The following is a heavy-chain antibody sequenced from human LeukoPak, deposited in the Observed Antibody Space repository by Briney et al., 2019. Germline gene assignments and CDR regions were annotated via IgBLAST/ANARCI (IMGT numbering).Heavy chain of an antibody. Sequence: GGSLRLSCAASGFTFSSYAMHWVRQAPGKGLEWVAVISYDGSNKYYADSVKGRFTISRDNSKNTLYLQMNSLRAEDTAVYYCAREALRKFDPWGQGTLVTVSS. D-gene: IGHD6-6*01. J-gene: IGHJ5*02. CDR2: ISYDGSNK. CDR1: GFTFSSYA. V-gene: IGHV3-30-3*01. CDR3: AREALRKFDP.